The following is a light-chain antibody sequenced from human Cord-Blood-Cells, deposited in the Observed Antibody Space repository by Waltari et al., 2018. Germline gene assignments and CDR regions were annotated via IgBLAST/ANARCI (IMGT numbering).Light chain of an antibody. Sequence: NFMLTQPHSVSESPGKPVTISCTRISGIVTSTYLQWYQQRPGSSPTTVIYEDNQRPSGVPDRFSGSIDISSNSASLTISGLKTEDEADYYCQSYDSSNRVFGGGTKLTVL. CDR3: QSYDSSNRV. CDR1: SGIVTSTY. CDR2: EDN. J-gene: IGLJ3*02. V-gene: IGLV6-57*01.